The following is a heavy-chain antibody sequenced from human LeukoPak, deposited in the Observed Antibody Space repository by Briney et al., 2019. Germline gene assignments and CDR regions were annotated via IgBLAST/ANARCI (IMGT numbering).Heavy chain of an antibody. J-gene: IGHJ4*02. CDR3: ARRRFVRGPDVVNPFDY. V-gene: IGHV4-39*01. Sequence: PSETLSLTCTVSGGSISSSSSYWGWIRQSPGKGLEWIGSIYYSGRTYYNPSLKSRVTISVDTSKNQFSLKLSSVTAADTAVYYCARRRFVRGPDVVNPFDYWGQGTLVTVSS. D-gene: IGHD2-8*01. CDR2: IYYSGRT. CDR1: GGSISSSSSY.